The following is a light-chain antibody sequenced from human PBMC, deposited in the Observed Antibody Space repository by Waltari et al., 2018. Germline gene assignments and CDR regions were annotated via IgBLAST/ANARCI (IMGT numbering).Light chain of an antibody. CDR2: GNK. V-gene: IGLV1-47*01. CDR3: ATWDDSVSGQV. CDR1: SFNIGSNY. J-gene: IGLJ2*01. Sequence: QSVLNQPPSVSGTPGQRVTISCSGSSFNIGSNYVYWYQQLPGAAPKRLIYGNKQRPSGVPDRFSGSSSGTSASLAISGLRSEDECDYHCATWDDSVSGQVFGGGTKLTVL.